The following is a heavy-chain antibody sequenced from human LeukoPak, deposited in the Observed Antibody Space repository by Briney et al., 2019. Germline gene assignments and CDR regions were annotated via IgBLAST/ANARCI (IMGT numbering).Heavy chain of an antibody. V-gene: IGHV4-34*01. CDR3: ARGQFWRGSEIRV. CDR2: INHSGST. D-gene: IGHD1-26*01. Sequence: PSETLSLTCRVDGESFSGYYWIWIRQPPGKGLGWIGEINHSGSTNYNPSLKSRVTLSVDTSKSQFSLKVTSVTAADTAMYYCARGQFWRGSEIRVWGQGTLVTVSS. J-gene: IGHJ4*02. CDR1: GESFSGYY.